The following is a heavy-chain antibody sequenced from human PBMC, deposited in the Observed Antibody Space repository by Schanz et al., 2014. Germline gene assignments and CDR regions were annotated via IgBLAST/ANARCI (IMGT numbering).Heavy chain of an antibody. J-gene: IGHJ5*02. Sequence: EVQLVESGGGLVQPGGSLRLSCAASGFSFSSYWMHWVRQVPGKGLVWVSRIKSDGSSTSYADSVKGRFTISRDNAKNTLYLQMNSLRAEDTAVYYGARPALWFGDNCFDPWGQGTLDTVSS. V-gene: IGHV3-74*02. D-gene: IGHD3-10*01. CDR2: IKSDGSST. CDR1: GFSFSSYW. CDR3: ARPALWFGDNCFDP.